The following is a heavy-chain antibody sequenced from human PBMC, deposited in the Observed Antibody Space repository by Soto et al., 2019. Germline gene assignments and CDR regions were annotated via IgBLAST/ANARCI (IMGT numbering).Heavy chain of an antibody. V-gene: IGHV1-18*01. CDR3: ARCIQCDYSYGIDV. Sequence: QAQLVQSGAEVKKPGASVKVSCKASGYTFYSHSISWVRQAPGQGLEWMGRINADYGNTQYAQKFRGRLTMTTDTSTTTVYMELTNLRSDDTAVYYCARCIQCDYSYGIDVWGQGTTVTVSS. J-gene: IGHJ6*02. CDR2: INADYGNT. D-gene: IGHD5-18*01. CDR1: GYTFYSHS.